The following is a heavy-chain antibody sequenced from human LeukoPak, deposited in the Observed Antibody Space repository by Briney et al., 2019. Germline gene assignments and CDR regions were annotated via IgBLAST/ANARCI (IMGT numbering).Heavy chain of an antibody. CDR3: ASGYTFGSEF. CDR2: IYYTGAT. V-gene: IGHV4-39*01. CDR1: GGSISSSSYY. J-gene: IGHJ4*02. D-gene: IGHD5-18*01. Sequence: SETLSLTCTVSGGSISSSSYYWGWIRQPPGKGLEWIGSIYYTGATYYNPSLRSRLAISVDTSNNQFSLSLTSVTAADTATYYCASGYTFGSEFWGQGILVAVSS.